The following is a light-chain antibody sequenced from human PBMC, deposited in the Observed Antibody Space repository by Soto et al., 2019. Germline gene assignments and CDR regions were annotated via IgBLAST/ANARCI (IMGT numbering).Light chain of an antibody. V-gene: IGLV2-11*01. CDR2: DVS. J-gene: IGLJ2*01. Sequence: QSALTQPRSVSGSPGQSVTISCTGTSSDVGGYNYVSWYQHHPGKAPKLMIYDVSKRPSGVPDRFSGSKSGNTASLTISGLQAEDEADYYCCSSAGSYIHVLFGGGTKLTVL. CDR3: CSSAGSYIHVL. CDR1: SSDVGGYNY.